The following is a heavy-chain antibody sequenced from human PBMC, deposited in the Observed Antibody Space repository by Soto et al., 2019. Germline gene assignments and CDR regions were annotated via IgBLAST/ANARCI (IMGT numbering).Heavy chain of an antibody. Sequence: VKVSCKASGYTFTSYGISWVRQAPGQGLEWMGWISAYNGNTNYAQKLQGRVTMTTDTSTSTAYMELRSLRSDDTAVYYCAGDSVWNASGYYYYGMDVWGQGTTVTVSS. D-gene: IGHD1-1*01. CDR1: GYTFTSYG. CDR3: AGDSVWNASGYYYYGMDV. CDR2: ISAYNGNT. V-gene: IGHV1-18*04. J-gene: IGHJ6*02.